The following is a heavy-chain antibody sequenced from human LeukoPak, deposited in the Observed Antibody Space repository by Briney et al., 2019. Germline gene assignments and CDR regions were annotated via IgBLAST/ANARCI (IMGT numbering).Heavy chain of an antibody. CDR2: FDPEDGET. CDR3: ARGVFKQQQLDLDY. V-gene: IGHV1-24*01. D-gene: IGHD6-13*01. CDR1: GYTLTELS. Sequence: ASVKVSCKVSGYTLTELSMHWVRQAPGKGLEWMGGFDPEDGETIYAQKFQGRVTMTRDTSTSTVYMELSSLRSEDTAVYYCARGVFKQQQLDLDYWGQGTLVTVSS. J-gene: IGHJ4*02.